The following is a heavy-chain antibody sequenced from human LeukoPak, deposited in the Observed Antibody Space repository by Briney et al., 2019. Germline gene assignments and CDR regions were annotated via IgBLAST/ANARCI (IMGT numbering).Heavy chain of an antibody. V-gene: IGHV4-4*07. D-gene: IGHD3-22*01. CDR1: GGSISSYY. CDR2: IYTSGST. Sequence: PSETLSLTCTVSGGSISSYYWSWIRQPAGKGLEWLGRIYTSGSTSYNPSLKSRVTMSVDTSKHQFSLKLSSVTAADTAVYYCARGGYYDSSGYPFDYWGQGTLVTVSS. J-gene: IGHJ4*02. CDR3: ARGGYYDSSGYPFDY.